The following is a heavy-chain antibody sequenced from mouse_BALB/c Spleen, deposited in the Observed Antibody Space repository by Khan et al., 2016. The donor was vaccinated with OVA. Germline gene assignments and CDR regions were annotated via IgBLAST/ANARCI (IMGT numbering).Heavy chain of an antibody. D-gene: IGHD2-1*01. CDR3: TRRGRYGIFTY. CDR2: INPSTDYT. CDR1: GYTFTTYW. Sequence: QVQLQQSGAELAQPGASVKMSCRTSGYTFTTYWMHWVKQRPGQGLEWIGYINPSTDYTEYNQRFKDKATFTTDKSSSTAYIHLSRLTTEESAVYSGTRRGRYGIFTYWGQGTLVTVSA. V-gene: IGHV1-7*01. J-gene: IGHJ3*01.